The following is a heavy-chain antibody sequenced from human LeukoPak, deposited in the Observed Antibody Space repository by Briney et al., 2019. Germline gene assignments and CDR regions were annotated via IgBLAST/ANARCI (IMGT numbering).Heavy chain of an antibody. Sequence: ASVKVSCKASGFTFTSSAVQWVRRARGQRLEWIGWIVVGSGNTNYAQKFQERVTITRDMSTSTAYMELSSLRSEDTAVYYCAADQYDYVWGSYRPYYGMDVWGQGTTVTVSS. D-gene: IGHD3-16*02. CDR1: GFTFTSSA. CDR2: IVVGSGNT. J-gene: IGHJ6*02. CDR3: AADQYDYVWGSYRPYYGMDV. V-gene: IGHV1-58*01.